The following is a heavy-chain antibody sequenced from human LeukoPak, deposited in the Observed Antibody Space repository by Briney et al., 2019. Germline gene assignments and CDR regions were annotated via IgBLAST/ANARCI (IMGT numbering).Heavy chain of an antibody. D-gene: IGHD3-22*01. Sequence: AGGSLRLSCAASGFTFTSYDMNWVRQAPGEGLEWVSAISGGGGSTFYADSVKGRFTISRDNSKNTLYLQMNSLRAEDTAVYYCAKAPDAMIVVVISWGQGTLVTVSS. V-gene: IGHV3-23*01. CDR1: GFTFTSYD. J-gene: IGHJ5*02. CDR2: ISGGGGST. CDR3: AKAPDAMIVVVIS.